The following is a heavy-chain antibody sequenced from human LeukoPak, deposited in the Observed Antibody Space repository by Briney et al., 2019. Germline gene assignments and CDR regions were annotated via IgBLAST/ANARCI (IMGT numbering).Heavy chain of an antibody. J-gene: IGHJ4*02. V-gene: IGHV4-4*07. D-gene: IGHD6-13*01. Sequence: SETLSLTCTVSGGSISSYYWSWIWQPAGKGLEWIGCIYTSGSTNYNPSLKSRDTMSVDTSKNQFSLKLSSVTAADTAVYYCARDSGSSWYYFDYWGQGTLVTVSS. CDR1: GGSISSYY. CDR2: IYTSGST. CDR3: ARDSGSSWYYFDY.